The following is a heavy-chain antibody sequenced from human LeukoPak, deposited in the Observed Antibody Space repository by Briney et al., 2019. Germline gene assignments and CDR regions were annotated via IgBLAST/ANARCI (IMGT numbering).Heavy chain of an antibody. CDR3: AKAHFSGSSMGPFDY. CDR2: IRYDGSNK. Sequence: PGGSLRLSCAASGFTFSSYGMHWVRQAPDKGLEWVAFIRYDGSNKYYADSVKGRFTISRDNSKNTLYLQMNSLRAEDTAVYYCAKAHFSGSSMGPFDYWGQGTLVTVSS. D-gene: IGHD1-26*01. CDR1: GFTFSSYG. J-gene: IGHJ4*02. V-gene: IGHV3-30*02.